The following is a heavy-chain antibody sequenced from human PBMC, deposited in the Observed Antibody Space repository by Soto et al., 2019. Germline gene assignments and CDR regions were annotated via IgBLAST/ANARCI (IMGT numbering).Heavy chain of an antibody. CDR3: ARAGFGSTGGYFDY. D-gene: IGHD3-16*01. V-gene: IGHV3-30-3*01. CDR1: GFTFSSYA. CDR2: ISYDGSNK. J-gene: IGHJ4*02. Sequence: QVQLVESGGGVVQPGRSLRLSCAASGFTFSSYAMHWVHQAPGKGLEWVAVISYDGSNKYYADSVKGRFTISRDNSKNTLYLQMNSLRAEDTAVYYCARAGFGSTGGYFDYWGQGTLVTVSS.